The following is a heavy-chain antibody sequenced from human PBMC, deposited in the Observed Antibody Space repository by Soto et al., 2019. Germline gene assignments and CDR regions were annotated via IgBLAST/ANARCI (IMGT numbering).Heavy chain of an antibody. V-gene: IGHV1-69*12. J-gene: IGHJ4*02. CDR3: ARVRSLAAAGPSDS. Sequence: QVQLVQSGAEVKEPGSSVKVSCKASGGTFRNYAINWVRQAPGQGLEWMGGIIPIFRASNYAQKFQGRVTITADESTSTAYMDLSSLSSEDTAVYYCARVRSLAAAGPSDSWGQGTLVTVSS. CDR2: IIPIFRAS. D-gene: IGHD6-13*01. CDR1: GGTFRNYA.